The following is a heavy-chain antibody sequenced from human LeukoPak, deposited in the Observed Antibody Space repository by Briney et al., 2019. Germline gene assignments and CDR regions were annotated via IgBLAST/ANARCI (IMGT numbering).Heavy chain of an antibody. CDR2: ISSSSSTI. J-gene: IGHJ4*02. CDR3: ARDAPLVANYDFWSGYPFDY. V-gene: IGHV3-48*01. Sequence: GGSLRLSCAASGFTFSNYSMNWVRQAPGKGLEWVSYISSSSSTIYYADSVKGRFTISRDNAKNSLYLQMNSLRAEDTAVYYCARDAPLVANYDFWSGYPFDYWGQGTLVTVSS. D-gene: IGHD3-3*01. CDR1: GFTFSNYS.